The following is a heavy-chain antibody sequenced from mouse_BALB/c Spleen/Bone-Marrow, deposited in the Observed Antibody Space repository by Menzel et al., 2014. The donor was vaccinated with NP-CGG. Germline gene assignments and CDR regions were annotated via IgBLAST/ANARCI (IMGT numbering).Heavy chain of an antibody. CDR3: ARRNRDYYAMDY. J-gene: IGHJ4*01. V-gene: IGHV1-54*01. CDR1: GHAFTNYL. Sequence: QVQLQQSGAELVRPGTSVKVPCKASGHAFTNYLLEWVKQRPGQGFEWIGVINPGSGGTKYNEKFKGKATLTVDKSSSTAYMQLSSLTSDDSAVYFCARRNRDYYAMDYWGQGTSVTVSS. CDR2: INPGSGGT.